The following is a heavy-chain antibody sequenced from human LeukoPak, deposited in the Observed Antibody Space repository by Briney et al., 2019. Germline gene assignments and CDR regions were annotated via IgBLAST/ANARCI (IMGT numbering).Heavy chain of an antibody. V-gene: IGHV1-8*01. Sequence: GASVKVSCKASGYTFTSYDIHWVRQATGQGLEWMGWMNPNSGNTGYAQKFQGRVTMTRNTSISTAYMELSSLRSGDTAVYYCARDPRRDGYNYDAFDIWGQGTMVTVSS. CDR2: MNPNSGNT. J-gene: IGHJ3*02. D-gene: IGHD5-24*01. CDR3: ARDPRRDGYNYDAFDI. CDR1: GYTFTSYD.